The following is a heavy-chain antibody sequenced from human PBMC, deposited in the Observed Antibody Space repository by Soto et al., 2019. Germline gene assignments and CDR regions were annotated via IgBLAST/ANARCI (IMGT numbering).Heavy chain of an antibody. Sequence: ASVKVSCKASGYTVTNFAIHWVRQAPGQRLEWMGWINSGNGHTKYSENFRGRGTIASDTSASTANLELRSLRSEDTAVYYCARGGYCGGSSCYTYYLDHWGQGTLVTVSS. J-gene: IGHJ4*02. CDR2: INSGNGHT. D-gene: IGHD2-2*02. CDR1: GYTVTNFA. CDR3: ARGGYCGGSSCYTYYLDH. V-gene: IGHV1-3*01.